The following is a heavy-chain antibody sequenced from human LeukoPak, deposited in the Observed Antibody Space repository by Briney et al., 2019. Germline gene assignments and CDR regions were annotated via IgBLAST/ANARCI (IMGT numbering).Heavy chain of an antibody. V-gene: IGHV1-18*01. Sequence: ASVKVSCKASGYTFTSYGISWVRQAPGQGLEWMGWISAYNGNTNYAQKLQGRVTMTTDTSTSTAYMELRSLRSDDTAVYYCASDLDGGNSFDYWGQGTLVTVSS. D-gene: IGHD4-23*01. CDR2: ISAYNGNT. CDR3: ASDLDGGNSFDY. CDR1: GYTFTSYG. J-gene: IGHJ4*02.